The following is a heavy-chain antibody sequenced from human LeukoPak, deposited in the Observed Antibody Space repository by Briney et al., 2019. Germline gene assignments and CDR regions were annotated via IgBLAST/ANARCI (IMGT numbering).Heavy chain of an antibody. CDR2: VYPADSDT. V-gene: IGHV5-51*01. Sequence: GESLKISCEGSGYSFSSYFIAWVRQMPGQGLEWMGIVYPADSDTRYNPSFQGQVTISVDKSIRTAYLHWSSLKASDTAMYYCARTWPERFYYYMDVWGKGTTVTVSS. CDR3: ARTWPERFYYYMDV. CDR1: GYSFSSYF. J-gene: IGHJ6*03.